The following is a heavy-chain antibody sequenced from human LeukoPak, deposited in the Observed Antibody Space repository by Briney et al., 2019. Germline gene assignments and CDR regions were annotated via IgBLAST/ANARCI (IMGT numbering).Heavy chain of an antibody. CDR1: GYTFTSYY. D-gene: IGHD3-22*01. CDR2: INPSGGST. CDR3: ARSIVVVINRNWYFDL. Sequence: ASVKVSCEASGYTFTSYYMHWVRQAPGQGLEWMGIINPSGGSTSYAQKFQGRVTMTRDTSTSTVYMELSSLRSEDTAVYYCARSIVVVINRNWYFDLWGRGTLVTVSS. V-gene: IGHV1-46*01. J-gene: IGHJ2*01.